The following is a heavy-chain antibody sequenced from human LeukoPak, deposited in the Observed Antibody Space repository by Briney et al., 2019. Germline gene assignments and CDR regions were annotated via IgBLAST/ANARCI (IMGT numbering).Heavy chain of an antibody. CDR1: GYTFTSYG. CDR2: ISPYNGDT. D-gene: IGHD2-15*01. CDR3: ARGGSGGSGGWFDP. V-gene: IGHV1-18*01. Sequence: ASVKVSFKASGYTFTSYGISWVRQAPGQGLEWMGWISPYNGDTKYAQKVQDRVTMTTDTSTSTAYMELRSLTSDDTAVYYCARGGSGGSGGWFDPWGQGTRVTVSS. J-gene: IGHJ5*02.